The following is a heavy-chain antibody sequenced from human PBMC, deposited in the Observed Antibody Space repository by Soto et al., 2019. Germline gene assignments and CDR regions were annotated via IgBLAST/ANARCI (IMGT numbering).Heavy chain of an antibody. D-gene: IGHD3-10*01. V-gene: IGHV3-30*18. CDR3: AKDIALVRGVIIDMDV. CDR2: ISYDGHNT. J-gene: IGHJ6*02. Sequence: QVRLVQSGGGVVQPGRSLRLSCAASGFTFTNYGMHWVRQAPGMGLDWVALISYDGHNTHYADSVKGRFTISRDNSKNTLYLQMNSLRPDDTAVYYCAKDIALVRGVIIDMDVWGQGTTVTVSS. CDR1: GFTFTNYG.